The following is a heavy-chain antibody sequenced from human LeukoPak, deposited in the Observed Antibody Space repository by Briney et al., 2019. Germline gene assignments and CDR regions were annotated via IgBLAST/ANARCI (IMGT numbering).Heavy chain of an antibody. CDR3: AREVGIRGHFDY. D-gene: IGHD1-26*01. Sequence: GASVEVSCRTSGYTFTNFYMQWVRQAPAQGLEGMGIINPSGANTGYAQKFQGRVTMPRDTSTSTVYMELSSLRSQDTAVYYCAREVGIRGHFDYWGRGPPVTVSS. CDR2: INPSGANT. J-gene: IGHJ4*02. CDR1: GYTFTNFY. V-gene: IGHV1-46*01.